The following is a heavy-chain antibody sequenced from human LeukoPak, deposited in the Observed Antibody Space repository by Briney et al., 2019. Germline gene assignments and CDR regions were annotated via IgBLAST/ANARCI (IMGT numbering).Heavy chain of an antibody. V-gene: IGHV3-15*01. CDR1: GFTFSSAR. CDR3: TTYVGATAY. J-gene: IGHJ4*02. D-gene: IGHD1-26*01. Sequence: GGSLRLSCAASGFTFSSARMNWVRQAPGKGLEWVGRIKTKTDDGATDYSAPVKARFTISRDDSKTTLYLQMNGLKTEDTAMYYCTTYVGATAYWGQGTLVTVSS. CDR2: IKTKTDDGAT.